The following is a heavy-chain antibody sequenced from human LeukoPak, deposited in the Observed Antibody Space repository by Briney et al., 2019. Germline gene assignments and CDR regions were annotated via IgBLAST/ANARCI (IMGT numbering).Heavy chain of an antibody. CDR1: GFTFSSYG. D-gene: IGHD2-2*01. V-gene: IGHV3-30*02. CDR3: AKDLGDIVVVPAAIPYGAFDI. CDR2: IRYDGSNK. J-gene: IGHJ3*02. Sequence: GGSLRLSCAASGFTFSSYGMHWVRQAPGKGLEGVAFIRYDGSNKYYADSVKGRFPISRDNSKNTLYLQMNSLRAEDTAVYYCAKDLGDIVVVPAAIPYGAFDIWGQGTMVTVSS.